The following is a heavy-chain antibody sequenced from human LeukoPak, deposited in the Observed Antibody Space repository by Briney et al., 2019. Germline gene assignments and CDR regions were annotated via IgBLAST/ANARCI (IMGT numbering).Heavy chain of an antibody. CDR2: INSDGSSI. D-gene: IGHD2-2*01. V-gene: IGHV3-74*01. J-gene: IGHJ6*02. CDR3: ARGSSTSYYYYGMDV. CDR1: GFTFSSYG. Sequence: GGSLRLSCAASGFTFSSYGMHWVRQAPGKGLVWVSRINSDGSSIRNADSVKGRLTISRDNAKNTLYLQMNGLRAEDTAVYYCARGSSTSYYYYGMDVWGQGTTVTVSS.